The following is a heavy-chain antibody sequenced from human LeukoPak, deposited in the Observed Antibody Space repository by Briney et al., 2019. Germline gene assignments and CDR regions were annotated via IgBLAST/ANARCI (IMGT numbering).Heavy chain of an antibody. V-gene: IGHV3-53*01. CDR1: GFTVSSNY. Sequence: GGSLRLSCAASGFTVSSNYMAWVRQAPGKGLEWVSIIYSGSNTYYADSVKGRFTISRDNSKNTLYLQMNSLRAEDTAVYYCARGLYYFDSSGYPRPRCDFDYWGQGTLVTVSS. CDR3: ARGLYYFDSSGYPRPRCDFDY. J-gene: IGHJ4*02. D-gene: IGHD3-22*01. CDR2: IYSGSNT.